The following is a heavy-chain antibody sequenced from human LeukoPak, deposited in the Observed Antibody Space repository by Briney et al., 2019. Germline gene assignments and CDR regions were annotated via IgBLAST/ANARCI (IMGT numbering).Heavy chain of an antibody. V-gene: IGHV4-34*01. CDR1: SGSFSGYY. CDR3: ARGAASPTHYNYYMDI. J-gene: IGHJ6*03. Sequence: QTSETLSLTCGVFSGSFSGYYWSWVRQAPGKGLEWIGEINHSGSTNFNPSLAGRLSLSVDTSNNQFSLRLSSVTAADTAVYYCARGAASPTHYNYYMDIWDKGTTVTVSS. CDR2: INHSGST.